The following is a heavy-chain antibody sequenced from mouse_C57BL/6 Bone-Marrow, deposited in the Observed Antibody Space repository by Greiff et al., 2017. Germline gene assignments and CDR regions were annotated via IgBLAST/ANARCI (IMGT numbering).Heavy chain of an antibody. CDR1: GYTFPRYW. J-gene: IGHJ4*01. Sequence: QVQLKQPGAELVKPGASVKMSCKASGYTFPRYWITWVKQRHGQGLEWFVDIYTGSGSNNYNEKCKSRATLTVDTSSSTAYMQISSLTSEYSAVYYCASYCVNAMDYWGQGTSVTVTS. CDR2: IYTGSGSN. V-gene: IGHV1-55*01. D-gene: IGHD1-1*01. CDR3: ASYCVNAMDY.